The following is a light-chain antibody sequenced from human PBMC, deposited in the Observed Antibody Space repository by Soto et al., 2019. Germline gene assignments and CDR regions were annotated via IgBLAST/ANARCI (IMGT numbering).Light chain of an antibody. CDR3: RQSYSTPIS. CDR2: TAS. J-gene: IGKJ5*01. Sequence: DIRMTQSPSSLSASVGDTVTITCRASQSISSHLNWYQQKPGKAPNLLMYTASNLQSGVPSRFSGSGSGTDFTLTISSLQPEDFATYYCRQSYSTPISFGQGTRLEIK. CDR1: QSISSH. V-gene: IGKV1-39*01.